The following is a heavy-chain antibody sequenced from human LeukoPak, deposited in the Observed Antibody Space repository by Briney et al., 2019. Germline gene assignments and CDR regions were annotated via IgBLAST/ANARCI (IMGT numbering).Heavy chain of an antibody. J-gene: IGHJ5*02. CDR3: ARDVAGDGYRFDP. CDR2: IWYDGSNK. D-gene: IGHD2-21*01. V-gene: IGHV3-33*01. CDR1: GFTFSSYG. Sequence: GRSLRLSCAASGFTFSSYGMPWVRQAPGKGLEWVAVIWYDGSNKYYADSVKGRFTISRDNSKNTLYLQMNSLRAEDTAVYYCARDVAGDGYRFDPWGQGTLVTVSS.